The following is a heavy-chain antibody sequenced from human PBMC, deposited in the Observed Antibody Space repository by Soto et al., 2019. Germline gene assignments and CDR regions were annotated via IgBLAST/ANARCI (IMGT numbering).Heavy chain of an antibody. CDR1: GASINSGGYS. Sequence: QVQLQESGPGLVKPSQTLSLTCTVSGASINSGGYSWTWIRQPPGEGLEWIGYFSHTGGTYYNPSLKSRVIISIGGSKNHLSLKLKSVTAADTAVYYCARLNGDPDSWGQGTLVTVSS. V-gene: IGHV4-30-2*01. CDR2: FSHTGGT. J-gene: IGHJ4*02. D-gene: IGHD7-27*01. CDR3: ARLNGDPDS.